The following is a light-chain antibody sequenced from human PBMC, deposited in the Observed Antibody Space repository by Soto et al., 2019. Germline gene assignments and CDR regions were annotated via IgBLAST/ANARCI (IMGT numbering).Light chain of an antibody. CDR2: SGS. Sequence: IQLTQSPSSLSASVGDRVTITCRASQGFSNYLAWFQQRPGKAPQLLIYSGSTLQSGVPSRFSGSGSGPDFTLTISSLQPEDFATYFCLQLNKYPRTFGGGTKVDI. CDR3: LQLNKYPRT. J-gene: IGKJ4*01. CDR1: QGFSNY. V-gene: IGKV1-9*01.